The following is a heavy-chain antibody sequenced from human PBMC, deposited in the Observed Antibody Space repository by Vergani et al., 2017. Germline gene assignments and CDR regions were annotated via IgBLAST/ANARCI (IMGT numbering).Heavy chain of an antibody. CDR3: ASVQVRVVIVGATPDAFDI. J-gene: IGHJ3*02. D-gene: IGHD1-26*01. Sequence: VQLVQSGAEVKKPGSSVKVSCKASGGTFSSYAISWVRQAPGQGLEWMGGIIPIFGTANYAQKFQGRVTITADESTSTAYMELSSLRSEDTAVYYCASVQVRVVIVGATPDAFDIWGQGTMVTVSS. CDR1: GGTFSSYA. CDR2: IIPIFGTA. V-gene: IGHV1-69*01.